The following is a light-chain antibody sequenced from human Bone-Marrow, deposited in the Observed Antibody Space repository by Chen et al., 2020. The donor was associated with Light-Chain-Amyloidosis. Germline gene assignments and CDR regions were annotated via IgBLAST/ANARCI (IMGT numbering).Light chain of an antibody. J-gene: IGLJ2*01. V-gene: IGLV3-25*03. CDR2: RDT. CDR3: HSAASSSTYGVI. Sequence: SSELTPPLSVSVSPGQTARHTCPGADLPTKEAEWYQQKPGQAPVLVIHRDTERPSGIAERFSGSRSGTTATLTISGVQAEDDADYHCHSAASSSTYGVIFGGGTMLTVL. CDR1: DLPTKE.